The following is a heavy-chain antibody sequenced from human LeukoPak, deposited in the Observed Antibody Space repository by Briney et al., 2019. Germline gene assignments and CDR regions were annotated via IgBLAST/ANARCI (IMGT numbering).Heavy chain of an antibody. D-gene: IGHD2-21*02. CDR3: AKSVVVVTATSDFFDY. V-gene: IGHV3-33*06. CDR2: IWYDGSKK. J-gene: IGHJ4*02. CDR1: GFSFSSNG. Sequence: PGRSLRLSCVASGFSFSSNGMNWVRQAPGKGLEWVAVIWYDGSKKFYAESVKGRFTISRDNSKNTMYLQMSSLRAEDTAVYYCAKSVVVVTATSDFFDYWGQGTLVTVSS.